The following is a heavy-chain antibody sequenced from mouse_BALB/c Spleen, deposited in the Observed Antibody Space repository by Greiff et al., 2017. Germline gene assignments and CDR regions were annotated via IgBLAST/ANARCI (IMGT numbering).Heavy chain of an antibody. Sequence: EVKLVESGGGLVQPGGSLRLSCATSGFTFTDYYMSWVRQPPGKALEWLGFIRNKANGYTTEYSASGKGRFTISRDNSQSILYHQMSTLRAEDSATYYCARDISDGGPWLAYWGQGTLVTVSA. J-gene: IGHJ3*01. CDR1: GFTFTDYY. CDR3: ARDISDGGPWLAY. V-gene: IGHV7-3*02. D-gene: IGHD1-1*02. CDR2: IRNKANGYTT.